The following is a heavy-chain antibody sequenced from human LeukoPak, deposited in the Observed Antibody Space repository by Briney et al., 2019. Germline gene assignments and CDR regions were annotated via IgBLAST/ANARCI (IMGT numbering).Heavy chain of an antibody. CDR1: GFTFSNYW. CDR2: IKQDRSEK. J-gene: IGHJ4*02. D-gene: IGHD6-13*01. V-gene: IGHV3-7*01. CDR3: ARDQAAARDY. Sequence: PGGSLRLSCAASGFTFSNYWMSWVRQAPGKGLEWVANIKQDRSEKYYVDSVKGRFTISRDNAKNSLYLQMNSLRAEDTAVYYCARDQAAARDYWGQGTLVTVSS.